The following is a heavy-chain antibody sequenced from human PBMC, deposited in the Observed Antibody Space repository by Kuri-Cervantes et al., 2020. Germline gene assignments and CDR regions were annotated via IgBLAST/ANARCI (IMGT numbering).Heavy chain of an antibody. D-gene: IGHD3-22*01. CDR2: ISSTGTYK. CDR3: ARFSYDSSGYFDAFDI. Sequence: GESLKISCVASGFIFSNYGMTWVRQAPGKGLEWVSSISSTGTYKFYADSMKGRFTISRDNAKNSLYLQMNSLRAEDTAVYYCARFSYDSSGYFDAFDIWGQGTMVTVSS. J-gene: IGHJ3*02. CDR1: GFIFSNYG. V-gene: IGHV3-21*01.